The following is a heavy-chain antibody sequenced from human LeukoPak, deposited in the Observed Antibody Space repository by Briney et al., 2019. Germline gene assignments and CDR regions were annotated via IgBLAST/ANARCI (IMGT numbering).Heavy chain of an antibody. CDR2: ISYDESNK. CDR1: GFTFSSYG. J-gene: IGHJ4*02. CDR3: AKEVSPSSRYSSGWAFDY. Sequence: PGGSLRLSCAASGFTFSSYGMHWVRQAPGKGLEWVAVISYDESNKYYADSVKGRFTISRDNSKNTLYLQMNSLRAEDTAVYYCAKEVSPSSRYSSGWAFDYWGQGTLVTVSS. D-gene: IGHD6-19*01. V-gene: IGHV3-30*18.